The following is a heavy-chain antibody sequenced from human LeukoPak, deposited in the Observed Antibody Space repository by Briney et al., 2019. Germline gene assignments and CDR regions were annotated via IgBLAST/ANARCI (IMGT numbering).Heavy chain of an antibody. CDR1: GFTFSSYS. Sequence: GGSLRLSCAASGFTFSSYSMNWVRQAPGEGLEWVSSISSSSSYIYYADSVKGRFTISRDNAKNSLYLQMNSLRAEDTAVYYCAREIAARGFDYWGQGTLVTVSS. CDR3: AREIAARGFDY. J-gene: IGHJ4*02. D-gene: IGHD6-6*01. CDR2: ISSSSSYI. V-gene: IGHV3-21*01.